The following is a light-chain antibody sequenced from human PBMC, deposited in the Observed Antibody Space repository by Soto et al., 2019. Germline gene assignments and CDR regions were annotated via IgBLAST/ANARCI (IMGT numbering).Light chain of an antibody. CDR2: GAS. V-gene: IGKV3-20*01. J-gene: IGKJ1*01. CDR1: QRLTSS. CDR3: QQYGSSPPT. Sequence: IVLTQSPGTLSLSPGERATLSCRASQRLTSSLAWYQQKPGQSPRLLIYGASSRATDIPDRFSGSGSGTDVTLTITRLEPEDFAVYYCQQYGSSPPTFGQGTKVEIK.